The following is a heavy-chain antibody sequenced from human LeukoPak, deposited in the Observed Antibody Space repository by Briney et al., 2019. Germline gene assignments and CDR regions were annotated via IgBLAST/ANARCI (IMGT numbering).Heavy chain of an antibody. CDR2: IYPRDGST. D-gene: IGHD2-15*01. Sequence: GASVKVSCKASGYSFTSNYIHWVRQAPGQGLEWMGMIYPRDGSTSYAQKFQGRVTMTRDTSTSTVYMELSSLRSEDTAVYYCARARIVVVVEDAFDIWGQGTMVTVSS. J-gene: IGHJ3*02. V-gene: IGHV1-46*01. CDR1: GYSFTSNY. CDR3: ARARIVVVVEDAFDI.